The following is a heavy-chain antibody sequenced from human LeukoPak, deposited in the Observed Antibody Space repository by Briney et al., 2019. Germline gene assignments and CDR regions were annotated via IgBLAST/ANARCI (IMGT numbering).Heavy chain of an antibody. D-gene: IGHD2-21*02. CDR1: GGSISSYY. V-gene: IGHV4-4*07. CDR2: IYTSGST. J-gene: IGHJ2*01. Sequence: SETLSLTCTVSGGSISSYYWSWIRQPAGKGLEWVGRIYTSGSTNYNPSLKSRVTMSVDTSKNQFSLKLSSVTAADTAVYYCARGYVVVTANSWYFDLWGRGTLVTVSS. CDR3: ARGYVVVTANSWYFDL.